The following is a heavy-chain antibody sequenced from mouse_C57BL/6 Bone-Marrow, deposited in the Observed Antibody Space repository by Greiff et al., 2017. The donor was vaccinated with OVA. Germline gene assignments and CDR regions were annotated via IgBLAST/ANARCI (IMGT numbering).Heavy chain of an antibody. CDR3: ARDDDAWFAY. Sequence: QVQLKQSGAELVRPGTSVKVSCKASGYAFTNYLIEWVKQRPGQGLEWIGVINPGSGGTNYNEKFKGKATLTADKSSSTAYMQLSSLTSEDSAVYFCARDDDAWFAYWGQGTLVTVSA. V-gene: IGHV1-54*01. D-gene: IGHD2-12*01. CDR1: GYAFTNYL. CDR2: INPGSGGT. J-gene: IGHJ3*01.